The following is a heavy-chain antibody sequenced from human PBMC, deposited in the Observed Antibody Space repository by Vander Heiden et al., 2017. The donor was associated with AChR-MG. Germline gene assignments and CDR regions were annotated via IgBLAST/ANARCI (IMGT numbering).Heavy chain of an antibody. D-gene: IGHD2-2*02. J-gene: IGHJ4*02. CDR3: ARRPYIVVVPAAIWGRYFDY. Sequence: QVQLQQWGAGLLKPSETLSLTCAVYGGSFSGYYWGWIRQPPGKGLEWIGEINHSGSTNYNPSLKSRVTISVDTSKNQFSLKLSSVTAADTAVYYCARRPYIVVVPAAIWGRYFDYWGQGTLVTVSS. CDR2: INHSGST. CDR1: GGSFSGYY. V-gene: IGHV4-34*01.